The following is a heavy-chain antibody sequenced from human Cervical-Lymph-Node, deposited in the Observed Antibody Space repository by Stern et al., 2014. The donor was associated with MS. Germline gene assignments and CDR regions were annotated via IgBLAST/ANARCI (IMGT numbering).Heavy chain of an antibody. V-gene: IGHV4-39*01. CDR1: GGSISSSSYY. CDR2: IYYSGST. J-gene: IGHJ5*02. CDR3: FSYQPNWFDP. Sequence: QVQLQESGPGLVKPSETLSLTCTVSGGSISSSSYYWGWIRQPPGKGLEWIGSIYYSGSTYYNPSLTSRVTLSVDTSTNQFSLKLTSVTAADTAVYYCFSYQPNWFDPWGQGTLVTVSS. D-gene: IGHD1-26*01.